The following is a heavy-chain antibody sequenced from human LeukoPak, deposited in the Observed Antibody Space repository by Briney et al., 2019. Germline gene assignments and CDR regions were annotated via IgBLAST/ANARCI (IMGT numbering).Heavy chain of an antibody. Sequence: GASVKVSCKASGVTFSSYAINWVRQAPGQGLEWMGGIIPMYDTPNYAQKFQGRVTITADKSTSTAYMELSSLRSEDTAVYYCARAHDSSGYQAYWGQGTLVTVAS. CDR2: IIPMYDTP. J-gene: IGHJ4*02. V-gene: IGHV1-69*06. D-gene: IGHD3-22*01. CDR1: GVTFSSYA. CDR3: ARAHDSSGYQAY.